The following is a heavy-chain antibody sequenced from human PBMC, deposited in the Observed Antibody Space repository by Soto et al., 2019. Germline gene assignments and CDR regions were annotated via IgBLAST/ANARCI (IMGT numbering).Heavy chain of an antibody. Sequence: VASVKVSCKASGYTFTSYYMHWVRQAPGQGLEWMEIINPSGGSTSYAQKFQGRVTMTRDTSTSTVYMELSSLRSEDTAVYYCARSRYSGYDYNYYYYGMDVWGQGTTVTVSS. J-gene: IGHJ6*02. D-gene: IGHD5-12*01. CDR3: ARSRYSGYDYNYYYYGMDV. CDR1: GYTFTSYY. V-gene: IGHV1-46*03. CDR2: INPSGGST.